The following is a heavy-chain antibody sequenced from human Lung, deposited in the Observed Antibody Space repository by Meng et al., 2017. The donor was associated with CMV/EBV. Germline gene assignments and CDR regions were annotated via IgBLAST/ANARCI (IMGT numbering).Heavy chain of an antibody. Sequence: SXKISXAASGFTFSSCAMHWVRQAPGKGLEWVAVISYDGSNKYYADSVQGRFTISRDNSKNTLYVQMNSLRAEDTAVYYCARTFGVDYYAMDVWGQGXTVXVSS. J-gene: IGHJ6*02. CDR3: ARTFGVDYYAMDV. V-gene: IGHV3-30*04. CDR1: GFTFSSCA. CDR2: ISYDGSNK. D-gene: IGHD3-3*01.